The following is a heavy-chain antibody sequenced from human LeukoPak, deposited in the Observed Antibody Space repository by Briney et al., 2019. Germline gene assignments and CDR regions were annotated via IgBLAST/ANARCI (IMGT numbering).Heavy chain of an antibody. J-gene: IGHJ3*02. Sequence: ASVKVSCKAFGYTFTSNYMHWVRQAPGQGPEWMGVISPSGGSTTYAQKFQGRVTMTRDTSTSTVYMELSSLRSEDTAVYYCARGTGLKAFDIWGQGTMVTVSS. CDR1: GYTFTSNY. CDR2: ISPSGGST. V-gene: IGHV1-46*01. CDR3: ARGTGLKAFDI. D-gene: IGHD3-10*01.